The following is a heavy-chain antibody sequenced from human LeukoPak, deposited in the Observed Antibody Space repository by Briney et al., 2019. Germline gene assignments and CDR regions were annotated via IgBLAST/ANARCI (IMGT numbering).Heavy chain of an antibody. CDR3: AKGGGYCSSTSCPSGY. D-gene: IGHD2-2*01. V-gene: IGHV3-30*18. CDR1: GFTFSSYG. CDR2: ISYDGSNK. J-gene: IGHJ4*02. Sequence: GRSLRLSCAASGFTFSSYGMHWVRQAPGKGLEWVAVISYDGSNKYYADSVKGRLTISRDNSKNTLYLQMNSLRAEDTAVYYCAKGGGYCSSTSCPSGYWGQGTLVTVSS.